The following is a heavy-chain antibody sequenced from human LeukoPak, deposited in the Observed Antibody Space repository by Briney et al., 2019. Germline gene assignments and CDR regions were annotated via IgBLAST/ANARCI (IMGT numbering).Heavy chain of an antibody. CDR1: GFTFSNYN. J-gene: IGHJ4*02. Sequence: GGSLRLSCAASGFTFSNYNMNWVRQAPGKGLEWVASINSRGSSIYYGDSVKGRFTIARDNAKNSLYLQMNSLRDEDTAVYYCARDIVVVPAAMQGEFDYWGQGTLVTVSS. V-gene: IGHV3-21*01. CDR2: INSRGSSI. D-gene: IGHD2-2*01. CDR3: ARDIVVVPAAMQGEFDY.